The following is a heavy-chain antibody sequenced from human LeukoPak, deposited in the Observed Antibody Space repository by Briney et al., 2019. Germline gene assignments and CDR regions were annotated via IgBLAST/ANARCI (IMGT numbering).Heavy chain of an antibody. CDR1: GDSISSGDYY. CDR3: ARRRRIRYFDWSSSRPLSWFDP. J-gene: IGHJ5*02. Sequence: PSETLSLTCTVSGDSISSGDYYWSWIRQPAGKGLEWIGRISSSGSTNYNPSLKSRVTISVDTSKNQFSLKLSSVTAADTAVYYCARRRRIRYFDWSSSRPLSWFDPWGQGTLVTVSS. V-gene: IGHV4-61*02. CDR2: ISSSGST. D-gene: IGHD3-9*01.